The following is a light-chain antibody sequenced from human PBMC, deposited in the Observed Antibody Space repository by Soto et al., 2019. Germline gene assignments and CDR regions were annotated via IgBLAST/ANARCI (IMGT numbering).Light chain of an antibody. CDR3: MQGTHWPWT. V-gene: IGKV2-30*01. CDR1: QSPLYSDGNTY. CDR2: KVS. J-gene: IGKJ1*01. Sequence: DVAMTQSPLSLPVTLGQPASISCRSSQSPLYSDGNTYLSWFQQRPGQSPRRLIYKVSNRDSGVPDRFRGSGSGTDFPLKISRVEAEDVGVYYCMQGTHWPWTFGQGTKVEIK.